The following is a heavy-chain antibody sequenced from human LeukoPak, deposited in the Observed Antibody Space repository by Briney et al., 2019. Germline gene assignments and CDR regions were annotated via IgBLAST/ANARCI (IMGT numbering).Heavy chain of an antibody. V-gene: IGHV4-39*01. CDR1: GGSISCSNYS. Sequence: SETLSLTCTVSGGSISCSNYSWGWIRQPPGKGLEWIGSIYYSGSTYYNPSLKSRVTISVDTSKNQFSLKLSSVTAADTAVYYCARVLGYWGQGTLVTVSS. CDR2: IYYSGST. J-gene: IGHJ4*02. CDR3: ARVLGY.